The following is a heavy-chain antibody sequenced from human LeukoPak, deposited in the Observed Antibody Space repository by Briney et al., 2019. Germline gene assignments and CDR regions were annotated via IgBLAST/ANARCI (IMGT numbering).Heavy chain of an antibody. V-gene: IGHV4-59*12. CDR3: AREMQYDSSLNPHDAFDI. D-gene: IGHD3-22*01. CDR1: GGSISSYY. J-gene: IGHJ3*02. CDR2: IYYSGST. Sequence: SETLSLTCTVSGGSISSYYWSWIRQPPGKGLEWIGYIYYSGSTNYNPSLKSRVTISVDTSKNQFSLKLSSVTAADTAVYYCAREMQYDSSLNPHDAFDIWGQGTMVTVSS.